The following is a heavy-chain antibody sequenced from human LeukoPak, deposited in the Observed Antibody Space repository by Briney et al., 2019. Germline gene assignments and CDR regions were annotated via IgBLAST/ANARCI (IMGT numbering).Heavy chain of an antibody. V-gene: IGHV3-74*01. J-gene: IGHJ6*02. D-gene: IGHD3-9*01. CDR3: ARDRPMNYDILTGYDYGMDV. Sequence: GGSLRLSCAASGFTFSSYWMHWVRQAPGKGLVWVSRINSDGSSTSYADSVKGRFTISRDNAKNTLYLQMNSLRAEDTAVYYCARDRPMNYDILTGYDYGMDVWGQGTTVTVSS. CDR1: GFTFSSYW. CDR2: INSDGSST.